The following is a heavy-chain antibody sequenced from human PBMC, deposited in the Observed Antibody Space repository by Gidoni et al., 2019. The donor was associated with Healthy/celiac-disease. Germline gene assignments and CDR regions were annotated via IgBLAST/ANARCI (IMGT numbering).Heavy chain of an antibody. CDR2: INHSGST. D-gene: IGHD3-22*01. V-gene: IGHV4-34*01. Sequence: QVQLQQWGAGLLKPSETLSLTCAVYGGSFSGYYWSWIRQPPGKGLEWIGEINHSGSTNYNPSLKSRVTISVDTSKNQFFLKLSSVTAADTAVYYCARVHSSGYYVRGYYGMDVWGQGTTVTVSS. CDR3: ARVHSSGYYVRGYYGMDV. CDR1: GGSFSGYY. J-gene: IGHJ6*02.